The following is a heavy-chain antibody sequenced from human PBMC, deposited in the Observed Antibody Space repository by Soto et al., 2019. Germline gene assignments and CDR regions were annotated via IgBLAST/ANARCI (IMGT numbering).Heavy chain of an antibody. J-gene: IGHJ4*02. V-gene: IGHV3-48*02. CDR1: GFTFSSCS. CDR3: ASWPDAADY. Sequence: EVQLVESGGGLVQLGGSVRLSCAASGFTFSSCSMNWVRQAPGKGLEWLSYISSTSSTIYYADSVKGRFTISRDNAKNSLYLQMNSLRDEDTAVYYCASWPDAADYWGQGTLVTVSS. D-gene: IGHD6-25*01. CDR2: ISSTSSTI.